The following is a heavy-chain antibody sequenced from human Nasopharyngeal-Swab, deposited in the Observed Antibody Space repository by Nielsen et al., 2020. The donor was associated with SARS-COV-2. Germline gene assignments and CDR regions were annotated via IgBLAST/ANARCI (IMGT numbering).Heavy chain of an antibody. CDR3: VKAGGRQWLAPVSGPPNYYYGMDV. J-gene: IGHJ6*02. Sequence: GESLKISCVASRFTFSGYAMSWVRQAPGKGLEWVSVIYSGGSRTYYADSVKGRFTTSRDNSKNTLHMEMKRLRADDTAVYYCVKAGGRQWLAPVSGPPNYYYGMDVWGQGTTVTVSS. CDR2: IYSGGSRT. CDR1: RFTFSGYA. V-gene: IGHV3-23*03. D-gene: IGHD6-19*01.